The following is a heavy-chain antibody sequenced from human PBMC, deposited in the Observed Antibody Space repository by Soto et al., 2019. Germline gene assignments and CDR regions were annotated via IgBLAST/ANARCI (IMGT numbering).Heavy chain of an antibody. D-gene: IGHD3-22*01. CDR3: VRATYFSDSSGYTRCLDY. V-gene: IGHV3-72*01. CDR1: GFTLRDHY. CDR2: SRDKPQGYST. Sequence: LGLSCAGSGFTLRDHYIDWVRQAPGKGLEWVGRSRDKPQGYSTAYAASVKGRFTTSRDESKNSAYLQMNSLKTEDTAVYYCVRATYFSDSSGYTRCLDYWGQGTRVTVS. J-gene: IGHJ4*02.